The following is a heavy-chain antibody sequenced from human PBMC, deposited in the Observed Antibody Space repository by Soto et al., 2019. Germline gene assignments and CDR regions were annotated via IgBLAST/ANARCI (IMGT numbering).Heavy chain of an antibody. Sequence: ASETLSLTCAVSGGSISSGGYSWSWIRQPPGKGLEWIGYIYHSGSTYYNPSLKSRVTISVDRSKNQFSLKLSSVTAADTAVYYCARGSGSYYYYYGMDVWGQGTTVTVSS. CDR1: GGSISSGGYS. J-gene: IGHJ6*02. CDR3: ARGSGSYYYYYGMDV. CDR2: IYHSGST. V-gene: IGHV4-30-2*01. D-gene: IGHD3-10*01.